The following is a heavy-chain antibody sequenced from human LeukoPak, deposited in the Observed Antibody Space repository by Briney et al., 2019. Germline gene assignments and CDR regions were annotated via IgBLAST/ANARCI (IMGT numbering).Heavy chain of an antibody. Sequence: SVKVSCKASGGTLSSYAISWVRQAPGQGLEWMGGIIPIFGTANYAQKFQGRVTITADESTSTAYMELSSLRSEDTAVYYCARADCSSTSCYLEPYAFDIWGQGTMVTVSS. CDR3: ARADCSSTSCYLEPYAFDI. CDR2: IIPIFGTA. J-gene: IGHJ3*02. D-gene: IGHD2-2*01. V-gene: IGHV1-69*01. CDR1: GGTLSSYA.